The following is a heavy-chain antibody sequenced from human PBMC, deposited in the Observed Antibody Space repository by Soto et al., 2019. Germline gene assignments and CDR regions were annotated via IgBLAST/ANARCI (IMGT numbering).Heavy chain of an antibody. V-gene: IGHV4-30-2*01. CDR1: GGSISSGGYS. J-gene: IGHJ3*02. CDR2: IYHSGST. D-gene: IGHD5-18*01. CDR3: ASIVDTAMGFDAFDI. Sequence: KPSETLSLTCAVSGGSISSGGYSWSWIRQPPGKGLEWIGYIYHSGSTYYNPSLKSRVTISVDRSKNQFSLKLSSVTAADTAVYYCASIVDTAMGFDAFDIWGQGTMVTVSS.